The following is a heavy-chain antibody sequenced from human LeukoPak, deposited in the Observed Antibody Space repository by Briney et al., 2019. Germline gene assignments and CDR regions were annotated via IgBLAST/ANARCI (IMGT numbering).Heavy chain of an antibody. CDR2: ISYDGSNK. CDR3: ARENYDFWSGYFGRMVNWFDP. J-gene: IGHJ5*02. Sequence: GGSLRLSCAASGFTFSSYAMHWVRQAPGKGLEWVAGISYDGSNKYYADSVKGRFTISRDNSKNTLYLQMNSLRAEDTAVYYCARENYDFWSGYFGRMVNWFDPWGQGTLVTVSS. CDR1: GFTFSSYA. V-gene: IGHV3-30*01. D-gene: IGHD3-3*01.